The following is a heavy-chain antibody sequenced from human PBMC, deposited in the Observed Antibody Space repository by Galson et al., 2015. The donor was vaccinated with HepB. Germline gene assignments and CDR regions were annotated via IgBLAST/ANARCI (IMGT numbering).Heavy chain of an antibody. Sequence: SLRLSCAASGFTVSSNYMSWVRQAPGKGLEWVSVIYSGGSTYYADSVKGRFTISRDNSKNTLYLQMNSLRAEDTAVYYCARAKWNYDSSAPYAFDIWGQGTMVTVSS. J-gene: IGHJ3*02. CDR1: GFTVSSNY. CDR2: IYSGGST. D-gene: IGHD3-22*01. V-gene: IGHV3-53*01. CDR3: ARAKWNYDSSAPYAFDI.